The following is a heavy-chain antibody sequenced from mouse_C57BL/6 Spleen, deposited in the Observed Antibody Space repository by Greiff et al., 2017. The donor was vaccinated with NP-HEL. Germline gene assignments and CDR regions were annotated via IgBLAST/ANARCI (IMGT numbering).Heavy chain of an antibody. Sequence: VQLQQSGAELMKPGASVKLSCKATGYTFTGYWIEWVKQRPGHGLEWIGEILPGSGSTNYKEKFKGKATFPADTSSNTAYMQLSSLTTEDSAIYYCARREDGDDVRYYAMDYWGQGTSVTVSS. CDR1: GYTFTGYW. CDR2: ILPGSGST. V-gene: IGHV1-9*01. D-gene: IGHD2-2*01. J-gene: IGHJ4*01. CDR3: ARREDGDDVRYYAMDY.